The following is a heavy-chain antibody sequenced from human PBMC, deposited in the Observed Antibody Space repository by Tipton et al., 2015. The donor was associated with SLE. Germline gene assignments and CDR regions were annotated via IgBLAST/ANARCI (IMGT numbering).Heavy chain of an antibody. CDR3: ASITRDGADDY. D-gene: IGHD1-14*01. CDR2: IYYSGST. V-gene: IGHV4-39*01. CDR1: GGSISSSSYY. Sequence: LRLSCTVSGGSISSSSYYWGWIRQPPGKGLEWIGSIYYSGSTYYNPSLKSRVTISVDTSKNQFSLKLTFVTAADTAVYYCASITRDGADDYWGQGTLVTVSS. J-gene: IGHJ4*02.